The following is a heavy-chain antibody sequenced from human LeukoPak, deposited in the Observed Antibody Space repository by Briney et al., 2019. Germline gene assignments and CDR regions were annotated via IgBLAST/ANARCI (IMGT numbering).Heavy chain of an antibody. J-gene: IGHJ3*01. D-gene: IGHD4-23*01. Sequence: GGSLRLSCAASGFSFSIYAMHWVRQAPGKGLEWVSTITSTTSSTSYADSVKGRFTISRDNSKRTLYLQMNSLRAEDTAMYYCAKDPNGDYVGAFDFWGQGTLVTVSS. CDR2: ITSTTSST. CDR3: AKDPNGDYVGAFDF. CDR1: GFSFSIYA. V-gene: IGHV3-23*01.